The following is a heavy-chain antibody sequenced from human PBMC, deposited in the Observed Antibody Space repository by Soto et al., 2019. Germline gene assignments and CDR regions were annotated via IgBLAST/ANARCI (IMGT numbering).Heavy chain of an antibody. J-gene: IGHJ3*02. D-gene: IGHD6-6*01. Sequence: GGSLRLSCAASGFTFSSYSMNWVRQAPGKGLEWVSSISSSSSYIYYADSVKGRFTISRDNTKNSLYLQMNSLRAEDTAVYYCARDGFEYSSSSSAFDIWGQGTMVTVSS. CDR2: ISSSSSYI. CDR3: ARDGFEYSSSSSAFDI. V-gene: IGHV3-21*01. CDR1: GFTFSSYS.